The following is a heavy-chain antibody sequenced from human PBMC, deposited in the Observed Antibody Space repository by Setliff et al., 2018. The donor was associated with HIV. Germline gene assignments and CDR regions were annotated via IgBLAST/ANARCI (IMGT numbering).Heavy chain of an antibody. CDR1: GGSISSYY. V-gene: IGHV4-4*07. Sequence: SETLSLTCTVSGGSISSYYWSWIRQPADKALEWIGRVSASGSTNYNPSLESRVTLSIDTSNNQFSLKLTSVTAADTAVYYCARVYSRSWFFFDHWGQGILVTVS. CDR2: VSASGST. CDR3: ARVYSRSWFFFDH. D-gene: IGHD6-13*01. J-gene: IGHJ4*02.